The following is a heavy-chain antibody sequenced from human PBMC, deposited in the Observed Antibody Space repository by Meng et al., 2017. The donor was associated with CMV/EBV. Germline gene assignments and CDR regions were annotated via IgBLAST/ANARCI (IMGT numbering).Heavy chain of an antibody. V-gene: IGHV3-48*04. Sequence: GESLKISCAASGFTFSSYSMNWVRQAPGKGLEWVSYISSSSSTIYYADSVKGRFTISRDNAKNSLYLQMNSLRAEDTDVYYCARIGLRGYCSGGSCYDFDYWGQGTLVTVSS. D-gene: IGHD2-15*01. CDR2: ISSSSSTI. J-gene: IGHJ4*02. CDR1: GFTFSSYS. CDR3: ARIGLRGYCSGGSCYDFDY.